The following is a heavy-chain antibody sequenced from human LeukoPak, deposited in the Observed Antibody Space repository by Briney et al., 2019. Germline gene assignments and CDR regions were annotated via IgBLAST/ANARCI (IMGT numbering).Heavy chain of an antibody. Sequence: ASVKVSCKVSGYTLTELSMHWVRQAPGQGLEWMGWINTNTGNPTYAQGFTGRFVFSLDTSVSTAYLQISSLKAEDTAVYYCARRGSGYDLIFGYWGQGTLVTVSS. CDR2: INTNTGNP. V-gene: IGHV7-4-1*02. J-gene: IGHJ4*02. CDR1: GYTLTELS. CDR3: ARRGSGYDLIFGY. D-gene: IGHD5-12*01.